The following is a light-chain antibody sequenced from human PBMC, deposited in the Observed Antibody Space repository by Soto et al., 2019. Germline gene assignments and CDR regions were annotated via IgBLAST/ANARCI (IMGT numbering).Light chain of an antibody. CDR3: QQYENLPT. CDR2: DAS. CDR1: QDIATY. J-gene: IGKJ5*01. V-gene: IGKV1-33*01. Sequence: DIQMTQSPSSLSSSVGNRVTITCQASQDIATYLNWYQQKPGRAPKLLIYDASNLEAGVPSRFRGSGSGTDFTFTISRLQPEDIATYYCQQYENLPTFGQGTRLEIK.